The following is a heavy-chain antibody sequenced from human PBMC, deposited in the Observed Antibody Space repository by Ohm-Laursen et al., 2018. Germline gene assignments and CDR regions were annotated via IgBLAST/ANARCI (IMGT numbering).Heavy chain of an antibody. CDR1: GGSISSYY. V-gene: IGHV4-59*08. J-gene: IGHJ6*02. CDR2: LYYGGNT. CDR3: ARQRSGSTGMDV. D-gene: IGHD3-10*01. Sequence: TLSLTCPVSGGSISSYYWSWIRQPPGKGLEWIGFLYYGGNTNYSPSLKSRVTMSVDTSKTQFSLKLSSVTAADTAVYYCARQRSGSTGMDVWGQGTTVIVSS.